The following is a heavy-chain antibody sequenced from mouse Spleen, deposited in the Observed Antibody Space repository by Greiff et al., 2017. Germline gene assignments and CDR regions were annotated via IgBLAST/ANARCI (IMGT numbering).Heavy chain of an antibody. CDR3: ARPPITTVVATRNWYFDV. Sequence: DVQLQESGPGLVKPSQSLSLTCSVTGYSITSGYYWNWIRQLPGNKLEWMGYISYDGSNNYNPSLKNRISITRDTSKNQFFLKLNSVTTEDTATYYCARPPITTVVATRNWYFDVWGAGTTVTVSS. D-gene: IGHD1-1*01. CDR1: GYSITSGYY. CDR2: ISYDGSN. V-gene: IGHV3-6*01. J-gene: IGHJ1*01.